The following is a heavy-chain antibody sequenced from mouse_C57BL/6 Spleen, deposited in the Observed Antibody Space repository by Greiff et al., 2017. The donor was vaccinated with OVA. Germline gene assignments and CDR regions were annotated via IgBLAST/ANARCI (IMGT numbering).Heavy chain of an antibody. CDR3: ARGGDSNCVGYWYFDD. D-gene: IGHD2-5*01. J-gene: IGHJ1*03. CDR2: IHPNSGST. Sequence: QVQLQQPGAELVKPGASVKLSCKASGYTFTSYCMHWVKQRPGQGLEWIGMIHPNSGSTNYNEKFKSKATLTVDKSSSTAYMQLSSLTSEDSAVYYCARGGDSNCVGYWYFDDWGTGTTVTVSS. V-gene: IGHV1-64*01. CDR1: GYTFTSYC.